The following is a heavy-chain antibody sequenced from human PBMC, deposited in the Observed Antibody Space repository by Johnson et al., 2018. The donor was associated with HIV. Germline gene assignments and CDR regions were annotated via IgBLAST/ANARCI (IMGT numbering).Heavy chain of an antibody. J-gene: IGHJ3*02. CDR1: GFTFSNYA. CDR2: ISYDGGIK. D-gene: IGHD5-18*01. CDR3: ARLPSGYSRDDLDI. Sequence: QVQLVESGGGVVQPGRSLRLSCAASGFTFSNYAVHWVRQAPGKGLEWVALISYDGGIKHYADSVKGRFTVSRDNSKNTLYLQINSLRPEDTAVYYCARLPSGYSRDDLDIWGQGTMVTVSS. V-gene: IGHV3-30-3*01.